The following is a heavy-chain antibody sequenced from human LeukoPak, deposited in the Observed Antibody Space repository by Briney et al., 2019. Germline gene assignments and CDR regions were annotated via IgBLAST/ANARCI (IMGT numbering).Heavy chain of an antibody. D-gene: IGHD4/OR15-4a*01. CDR2: ISSSSSYI. CDR1: GFTFSSYS. CDR3: ARAAVRTNAFNI. Sequence: GGSLRLSCAASGFTFSSYSMNWVRQAPGKGLEWVSSISSSSSYIYYADSVKGRFTISRDNAKNSLYLQMNSLRAEDTAVYYCARAAVRTNAFNIWGQGTMVTVSS. V-gene: IGHV3-21*01. J-gene: IGHJ3*02.